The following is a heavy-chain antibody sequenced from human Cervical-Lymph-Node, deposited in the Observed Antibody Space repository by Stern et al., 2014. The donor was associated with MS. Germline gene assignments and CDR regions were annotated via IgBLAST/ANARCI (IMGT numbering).Heavy chain of an antibody. CDR1: GFIFTNYG. J-gene: IGHJ4*02. D-gene: IGHD3-9*01. Sequence: QMQLVQSGGGVVQPGRSLRLSCEASGFIFTNYGMHWVRQAPGKGLDWVAVISDDGSVKYYSASAKGRFAISRDNSKQTVHLQMNSLAPEDTGLYYCAKAKRGYFGHIDFWGQGTLVSVSS. CDR2: ISDDGSVK. V-gene: IGHV3-30*18. CDR3: AKAKRGYFGHIDF.